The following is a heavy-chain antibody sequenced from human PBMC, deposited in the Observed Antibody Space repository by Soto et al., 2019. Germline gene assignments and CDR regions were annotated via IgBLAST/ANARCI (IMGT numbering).Heavy chain of an antibody. J-gene: IGHJ4*02. D-gene: IGHD1-7*01. CDR1: GGTFSSYT. CDR2: IIPILGIA. CDR3: ARGSTGTTFQDY. V-gene: IGHV1-69*02. Sequence: ASVKVSCKASGGTFSSYTISWVRQAPGQGLEWMGRIIPILGIANYAQKFQGRVTITADKSTSTAYMELSSLGSEDTAVYYCARGSTGTTFQDYWGQGTLVTVSS.